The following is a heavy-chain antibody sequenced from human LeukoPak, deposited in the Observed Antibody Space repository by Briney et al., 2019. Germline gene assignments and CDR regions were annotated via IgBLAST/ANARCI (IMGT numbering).Heavy chain of an antibody. V-gene: IGHV3-30*04. CDR2: ISYDGSNK. Sequence: PGRSLRLSCAASGFTFSSYDMHWVRQAPGKGLEWVAVISYDGSNKYYADSVKGRFTISRDNSKNTLYLQMNSLRAEDTAVYYCARGSERFLEWSPFDYWGQGTLVTVSS. CDR1: GFTFSSYD. J-gene: IGHJ4*02. D-gene: IGHD3-3*01. CDR3: ARGSERFLEWSPFDY.